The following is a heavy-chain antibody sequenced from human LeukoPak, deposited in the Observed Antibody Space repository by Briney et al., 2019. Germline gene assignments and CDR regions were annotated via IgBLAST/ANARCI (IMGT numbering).Heavy chain of an antibody. CDR2: ISAYNGNT. V-gene: IGHV1-18*01. CDR3: ARAALFRWFGALGYYYGMDV. D-gene: IGHD3-10*01. J-gene: IGHJ6*02. Sequence: ASVKVSCKASGYTFTSYGISWVRQAPGQGLEWMGWISAYNGNTNYAQKLQGRVTMTTDTSTSTAYMELRSLRSDDTAVYYCARAALFRWFGALGYYYGMDVWGQGTTGTVSS. CDR1: GYTFTSYG.